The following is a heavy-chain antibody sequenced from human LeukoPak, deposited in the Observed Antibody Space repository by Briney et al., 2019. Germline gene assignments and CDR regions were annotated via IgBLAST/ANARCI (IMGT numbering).Heavy chain of an antibody. D-gene: IGHD4-23*01. J-gene: IGHJ4*02. V-gene: IGHV3-7*01. CDR1: GFTFSDFW. Sequence: GGSLRLSCAASGFTFSDFWMTWVRQAPGKGLESVAYIKEDGSDKYYEDFVRGRFTISRDNAKSSLDLQMRSLRVEDTAVYYCARPRRGNSGDFFDLWGPGNLVTVSS. CDR3: ARPRRGNSGDFFDL. CDR2: IKEDGSDK.